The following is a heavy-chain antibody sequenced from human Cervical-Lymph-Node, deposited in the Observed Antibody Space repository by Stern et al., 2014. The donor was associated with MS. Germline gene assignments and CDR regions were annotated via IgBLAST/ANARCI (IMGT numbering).Heavy chain of an antibody. D-gene: IGHD6-13*01. CDR2: ISSSAITI. J-gene: IGHJ4*02. CDR3: ARFRRGSSTDY. V-gene: IGHV3-11*01. CDR1: GFTFSDYY. Sequence: VQLVESGGGLVKPGGSLRLSCAASGFTFSDYYMSWIRPAPGTGLEWVSYISSSAITIYYADSVKGRFPISRDNAKNSLYLQMNSLRAEDTAVYYCARFRRGSSTDYWGQGTLVTVSS.